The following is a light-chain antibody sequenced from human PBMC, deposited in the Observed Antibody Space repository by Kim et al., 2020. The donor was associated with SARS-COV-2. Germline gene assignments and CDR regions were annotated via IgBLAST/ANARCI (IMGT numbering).Light chain of an antibody. CDR2: EDN. Sequence: GKTATISCTRSSGSIASNYVKWYQQRPGSAPTTVIYEDNQRPSGVPDRFSGSIDSSSNSASLTISGLKTEDEADYYCQSYDSSNQVFGGGTQLTVL. J-gene: IGLJ3*02. CDR1: SGSIASNY. CDR3: QSYDSSNQV. V-gene: IGLV6-57*03.